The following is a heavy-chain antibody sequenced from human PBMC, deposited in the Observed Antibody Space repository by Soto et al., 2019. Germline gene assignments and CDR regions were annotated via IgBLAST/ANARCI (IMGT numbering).Heavy chain of an antibody. J-gene: IGHJ4*02. Sequence: QEQVVQSGPAMKEPGSSVKVSCRASGIMSSGYGFSWVRQAPGQGLEWVGRINPTLDSTQYAQNLQGRFSITVDKSTDTAYLEVTSLRLDDTAIYFCATMKRARLDSWGRGTVVTVSS. CDR1: GIMSSGYG. V-gene: IGHV1-69*09. CDR3: ATMKRARLDS. CDR2: INPTLDST. D-gene: IGHD6-25*01.